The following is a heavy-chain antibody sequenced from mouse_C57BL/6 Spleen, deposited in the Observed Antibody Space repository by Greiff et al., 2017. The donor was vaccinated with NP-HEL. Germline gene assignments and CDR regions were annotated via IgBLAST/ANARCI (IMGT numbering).Heavy chain of an antibody. Sequence: QVQLKQSGPELVKPGASVKLSCKASGYTFTSYDINWVKQRPGQGLEWIGWIYPRDGSTKYNEKFKGKATLTVDTSSSTAYMELHSLTSEDSAVYFCARDYYGSSGYGPPYWGQGTLVTVSA. CDR3: ARDYYGSSGYGPPY. CDR2: IYPRDGST. D-gene: IGHD1-1*01. J-gene: IGHJ3*01. V-gene: IGHV1-85*01. CDR1: GYTFTSYD.